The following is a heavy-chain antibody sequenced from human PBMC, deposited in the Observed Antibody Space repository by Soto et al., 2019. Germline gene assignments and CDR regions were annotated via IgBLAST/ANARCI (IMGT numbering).Heavy chain of an antibody. V-gene: IGHV3-7*05. CDR3: ARDVSPGSSRFYLDDFDI. J-gene: IGHJ3*02. CDR2: INRDGSNK. Sequence: EVQLVESGGGLVQPGGSLRLSCAASGFTLSAYWMTWVRQAPGKGLEWVADINRDGSNKYYLDSVRGRFTISRDNVGNSLYLQLDSLRADDSALSYCARDVSPGSSRFYLDDFDIWGQGTLVTVSS. CDR1: GFTLSAYW. D-gene: IGHD6-13*01.